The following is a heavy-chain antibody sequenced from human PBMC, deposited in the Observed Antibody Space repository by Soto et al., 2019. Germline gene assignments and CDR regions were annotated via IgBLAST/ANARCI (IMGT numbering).Heavy chain of an antibody. CDR3: TGAPDCSGGSCYGYYYYGMDG. Sequence: EVQLVESGGGLVKPGGSLRLSCAASGFTFSNAWMNCVRQAPGKGLEWVGRIKSKTDGGTTDYAAPVKGRFTISRDDSKNTLYLQMNSLKTDDTAVYYCTGAPDCSGGSCYGYYYYGMDGWGQGTTVTVSS. V-gene: IGHV3-15*07. CDR1: GFTFSNAW. D-gene: IGHD2-15*01. CDR2: IKSKTDGGTT. J-gene: IGHJ6*02.